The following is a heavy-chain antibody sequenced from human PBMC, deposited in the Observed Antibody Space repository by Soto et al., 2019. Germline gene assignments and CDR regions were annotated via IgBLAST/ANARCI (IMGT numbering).Heavy chain of an antibody. D-gene: IGHD3-16*02. CDR2: IIPIFGTA. V-gene: IGHV1-69*13. CDR1: GGTFSSYA. CDR3: ARGQPVYDYVWGSYRSDAFDI. Sequence: GASVKVSCKASGGTFSSYAISWVRQSPGQGLEWVGGIIPIFGTANYAQKFQGRVTITADESTSTAYMELSSLRSEDTAVYYCARGQPVYDYVWGSYRSDAFDIWGQGTMVTVSS. J-gene: IGHJ3*02.